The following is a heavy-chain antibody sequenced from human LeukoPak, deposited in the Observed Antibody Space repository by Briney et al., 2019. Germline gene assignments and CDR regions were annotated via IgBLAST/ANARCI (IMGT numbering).Heavy chain of an antibody. Sequence: ASVKDSCKASGYTFTSYYMHWVRQAPGQGLEWMGIINPSGGSTSYAQKFQGRVTMTRDTSTSTVYMELSSLRSEDTAVYYCARDRGFGYYGMDVWGKGTTVTVSS. D-gene: IGHD3-10*01. J-gene: IGHJ6*04. CDR1: GYTFTSYY. CDR2: INPSGGST. V-gene: IGHV1-46*01. CDR3: ARDRGFGYYGMDV.